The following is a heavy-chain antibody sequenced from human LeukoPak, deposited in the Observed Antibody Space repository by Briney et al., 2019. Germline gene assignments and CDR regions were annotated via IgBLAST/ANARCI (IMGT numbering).Heavy chain of an antibody. J-gene: IGHJ4*02. CDR3: ARARPGVGGFDS. CDR2: IYTSGT. V-gene: IGHV4-61*02. CDR1: GGSISSGSYY. D-gene: IGHD1-26*01. Sequence: SETLSLTCSVSGGSISSGSYYWTWIRQPAGKGLEWIGRIYTSGTNYNPSIKSRATISLDTSKNQFSLKLSSVTAADTAVYYCARARPGVGGFDSWGQGTLVTVSS.